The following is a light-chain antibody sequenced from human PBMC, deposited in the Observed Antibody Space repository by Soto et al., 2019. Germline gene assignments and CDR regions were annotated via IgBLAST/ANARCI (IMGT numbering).Light chain of an antibody. CDR1: QIINRF. J-gene: IGKJ5*01. CDR3: QQYNNWPPIT. CDR2: AAS. Sequence: DIQMTQSPSSLSASVGDRVIITCRAFQIINRFLNWYQQKPGKGPSLLIFAASRLQSGVPSRFSGGGSGTDFTLTISSLQSEDFAVYYCQQYNNWPPITFGQGTRLESK. V-gene: IGKV1-39*01.